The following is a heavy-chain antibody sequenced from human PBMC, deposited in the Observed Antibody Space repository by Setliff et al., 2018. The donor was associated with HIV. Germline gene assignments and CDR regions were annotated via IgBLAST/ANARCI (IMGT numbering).Heavy chain of an antibody. CDR1: GFAFNTYG. CDR3: AKDIPGRDSSPYYCAFDI. Sequence: GSLRLSCAASGFAFNTYGMHWFRRAPGKGLEWVATISYHEINKYYVDSVKGRFSISRDNSRNTLYLQMNSLRAEDTAVYYCAKDIPGRDSSPYYCAFDIWGQGTMVTVSS. CDR2: ISYHEINK. V-gene: IGHV3-30*18. D-gene: IGHD3-22*01. J-gene: IGHJ3*02.